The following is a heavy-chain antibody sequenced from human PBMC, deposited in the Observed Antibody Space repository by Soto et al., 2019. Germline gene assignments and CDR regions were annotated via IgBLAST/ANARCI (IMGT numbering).Heavy chain of an antibody. CDR1: GGSISSSSYY. CDR2: IYYSGST. Sequence: PSETLSLTCTVSGGSISSSSYYWGWIRQPPGKGLEWIGSIYYSGSTYYNPSLKSRVTISVDTSKNQFSLKLSSVTAADTAVYYCGKEDYDSSGYYNWFDHWGHGTLVTVSS. V-gene: IGHV4-39*01. CDR3: GKEDYDSSGYYNWFDH. J-gene: IGHJ5*02. D-gene: IGHD3-22*01.